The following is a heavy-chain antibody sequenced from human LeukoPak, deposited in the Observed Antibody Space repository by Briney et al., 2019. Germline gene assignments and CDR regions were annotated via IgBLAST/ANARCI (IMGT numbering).Heavy chain of an antibody. CDR3: ARYHYYDSSGYYYHYFDY. D-gene: IGHD3-22*01. CDR2: IYSGGST. V-gene: IGHV3-66*01. J-gene: IGHJ4*02. CDR1: GFTVSSNY. Sequence: PGGSLRLSCAASGFTVSSNYMSWVRQAPGKGLEWVSVIYSGGSTYYADSVKGRFTISRDNSKNTLYLQMNSLRAEDTAVYYCARYHYYDSSGYYYHYFDYWGQGTLVTVSS.